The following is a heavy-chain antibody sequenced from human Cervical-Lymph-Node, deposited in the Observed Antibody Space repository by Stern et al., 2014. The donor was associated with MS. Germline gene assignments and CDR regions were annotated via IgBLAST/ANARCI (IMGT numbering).Heavy chain of an antibody. V-gene: IGHV3-33*01. D-gene: IGHD4-23*01. CDR3: ARDDRPSWYGGMPH. J-gene: IGHJ4*02. Sequence: VQLVESGGGAVQPGRSLRLSCATSGFTFSGYGMYWVRQAPGKGLEWVAISWSDGTKEDYADSVKGRFTISRDNSKNTLYLQMPSLRAEDTAVYYCARDDRPSWYGGMPHWGQGTLVTVSS. CDR2: SWSDGTKE. CDR1: GFTFSGYG.